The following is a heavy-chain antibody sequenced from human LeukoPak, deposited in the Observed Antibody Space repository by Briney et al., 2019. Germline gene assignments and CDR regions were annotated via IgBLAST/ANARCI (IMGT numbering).Heavy chain of an antibody. CDR3: AKKYGRYNWNYLDY. CDR1: GFTFSSYW. Sequence: GGSLRLSCAASGFTFSSYWMHWVRQAPGKGLVWVSRINSDGSSTSYADSVKGRFTISRDNAKNTLYLQMNSLRAEDTAVYYCAKKYGRYNWNYLDYWGQGTLVTVSS. V-gene: IGHV3-74*01. CDR2: INSDGSST. D-gene: IGHD1-20*01. J-gene: IGHJ4*02.